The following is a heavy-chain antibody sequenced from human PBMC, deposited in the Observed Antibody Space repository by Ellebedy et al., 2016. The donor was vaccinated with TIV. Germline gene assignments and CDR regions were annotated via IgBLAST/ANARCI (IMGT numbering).Heavy chain of an antibody. CDR3: SSWKY. V-gene: IGHV3-7*01. CDR2: IKEDGREK. Sequence: PGGSLRLSCAASGITFSNCWMSRVRQAPGKGLEWVANIKEDGREKYYVDSVKGRFTISRDKAKNLLYLQMNSLRAEDTAVYYCSSWKYWGQGALVTVSS. D-gene: IGHD1-1*01. CDR1: GITFSNCW. J-gene: IGHJ4*02.